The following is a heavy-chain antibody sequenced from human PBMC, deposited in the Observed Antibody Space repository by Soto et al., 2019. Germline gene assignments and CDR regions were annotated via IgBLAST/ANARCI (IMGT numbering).Heavy chain of an antibody. CDR3: AKDWGPIRGGPLEY. J-gene: IGHJ4*02. CDR1: GFSFDDYA. CDR2: ITGKRGVI. Sequence: QPGGSLRLSCAASGFSFDDYAMHWVRQVAGRGLEWVSGITGKRGVIGYADSVKGRFTISRDNAKKSLFLEMNSLRPEDTALYYCAKDWGPIRGGPLEYWGQGTQVTVSS. D-gene: IGHD3-10*01. V-gene: IGHV3-9*01.